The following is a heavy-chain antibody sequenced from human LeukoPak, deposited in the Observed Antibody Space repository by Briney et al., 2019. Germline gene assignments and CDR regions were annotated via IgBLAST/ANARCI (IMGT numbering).Heavy chain of an antibody. D-gene: IGHD2-15*01. CDR3: ARGGFQQGYCSGGSCYESYYYGMDV. V-gene: IGHV3-23*01. Sequence: PGGSLRLSCAASGFTFSSYAMSWVRQAPGKGLEWVSAISGSGGSTYYADSVKGRFTISRHNSKNTLYLQMNSLRAEDTAVYYCARGGFQQGYCSGGSCYESYYYGMDVWGQGTTVTVSS. CDR2: ISGSGGST. J-gene: IGHJ6*02. CDR1: GFTFSSYA.